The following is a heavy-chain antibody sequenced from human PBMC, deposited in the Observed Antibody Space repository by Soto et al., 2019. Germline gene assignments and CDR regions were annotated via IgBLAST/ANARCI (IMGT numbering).Heavy chain of an antibody. D-gene: IGHD2-15*01. J-gene: IGHJ6*02. CDR2: IYFAGST. CDR3: ARLVFHCLRGSCDDYSFYGLDV. CDR1: GGSISSTDHY. V-gene: IGHV4-39*01. Sequence: KASETLSLTCTVSGGSISSTDHYWGWVRQPPGEGLEWLGSIYFAGSTFHNPALKSRATISVDTSRNQFSLRLTTVTASDTAVYYCARLVFHCLRGSCDDYSFYGLDVWGQGTTVTVSS.